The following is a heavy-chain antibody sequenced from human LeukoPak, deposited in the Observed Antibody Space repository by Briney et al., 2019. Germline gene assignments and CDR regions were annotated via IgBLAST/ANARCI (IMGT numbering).Heavy chain of an antibody. V-gene: IGHV3-7*01. D-gene: IGHD3-16*01. CDR2: INRDGSEK. CDR3: VRDYGGIPHEY. CDR1: GFTISSCW. Sequence: PGGSLRLSCAVSGFTISSCWMNWVRQAPGKGLEWVANINRDGSEKHYVDSVKGRFTISRDNARNSLYLQVNSLRVEDTAVYYCVRDYGGIPHEYWGQGTLVTVSS. J-gene: IGHJ4*02.